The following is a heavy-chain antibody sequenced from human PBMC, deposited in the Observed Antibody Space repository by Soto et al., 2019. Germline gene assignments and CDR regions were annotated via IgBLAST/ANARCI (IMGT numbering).Heavy chain of an antibody. Sequence: GGSLRLSCAASGFTFSSYSMNWVRQAPGKGLEWVSSISSSSSYIYYADSVKGRFTISRDNAKNSLYLRMNSLRAEDTAVYYCARDLRSSSSSYWGQGTLVTDSS. D-gene: IGHD6-6*01. J-gene: IGHJ4*02. CDR1: GFTFSSYS. CDR2: ISSSSSYI. V-gene: IGHV3-21*01. CDR3: ARDLRSSSSSY.